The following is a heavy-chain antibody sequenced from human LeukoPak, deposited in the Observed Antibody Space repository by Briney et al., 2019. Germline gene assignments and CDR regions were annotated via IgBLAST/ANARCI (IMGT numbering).Heavy chain of an antibody. D-gene: IGHD5-18*01. V-gene: IGHV3-48*01. CDR1: GFTFSSYS. Sequence: GGSLRLSCAASGFTFSSYSMNWVRQAPGKGLEWVSYISSSSSTIYYADSVKGRFTISRDNAKNSLYLQMNSLRAEDTAVYYCVRAMASQYYYYYYYMDVWGKGTTVTVSS. CDR3: VRAMASQYYYYYYYMDV. J-gene: IGHJ6*03. CDR2: ISSSSSTI.